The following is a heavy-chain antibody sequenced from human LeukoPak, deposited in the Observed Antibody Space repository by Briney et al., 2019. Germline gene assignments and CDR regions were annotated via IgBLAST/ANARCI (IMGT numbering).Heavy chain of an antibody. D-gene: IGHD3-10*01. CDR1: GFTFSIFG. J-gene: IGHJ4*02. Sequence: GGSQRLSCAASGFTFSIFGMNWVRQAPGKGLEWVAYIGSSSSTIYYADSVKGRFTISRDNSKNTLFLQMNSLRADDTAVYYCARDRDGTGNYPLDYWGQGTLVIVSS. CDR2: IGSSSSTI. CDR3: ARDRDGTGNYPLDY. V-gene: IGHV3-48*01.